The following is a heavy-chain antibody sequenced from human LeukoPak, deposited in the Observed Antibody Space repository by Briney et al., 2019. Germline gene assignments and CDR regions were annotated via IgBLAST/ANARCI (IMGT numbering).Heavy chain of an antibody. CDR1: GGSFSSYY. CDR3: ARQGYCTSTTNCSNAFDI. D-gene: IGHD2-2*01. V-gene: IGHV4-34*01. CDR2: IQHSGST. J-gene: IGHJ3*02. Sequence: PSETLSLTCAVYGGSFSSYYWSWIRQPPGKGLECIGEIQHSGSTNYNPSLKSRVTISVDTSKNQFSLKLSSVTAADTAVYYCARQGYCTSTTNCSNAFDIWGQGTMVTVSS.